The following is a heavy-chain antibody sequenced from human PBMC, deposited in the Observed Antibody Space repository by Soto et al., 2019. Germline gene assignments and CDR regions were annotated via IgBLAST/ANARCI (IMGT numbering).Heavy chain of an antibody. CDR1: AILFGEYP. V-gene: IGHV3-23*01. J-gene: IGHJ4*02. Sequence: LRLSSAASAILFGEYPSSGVRLAAGEGLEWVSVVGPSGASTFYADSVRGRFTIPRDNSENTLYLQMNSLRAADTALYFCSRSYYYDSTGYYRTFDYWGQGTLVTVSS. D-gene: IGHD3-22*01. CDR3: SRSYYYDSTGYYRTFDY. CDR2: VGPSGAST.